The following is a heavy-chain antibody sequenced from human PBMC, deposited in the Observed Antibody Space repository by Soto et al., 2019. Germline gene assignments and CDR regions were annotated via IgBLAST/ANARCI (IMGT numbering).Heavy chain of an antibody. Sequence: SETLSLTCTVSGGSVSSSSYYWGWVRQPPGKGLEWIGSVYYSGSTYYNPSLESRVTISVDKSKNQFSLKLMSLSAADTAVYYCARDRVVRTRFSGRFDHWGQGTLVTVSS. CDR3: ARDRVVRTRFSGRFDH. J-gene: IGHJ4*02. D-gene: IGHD3-10*01. CDR2: VYYSGST. V-gene: IGHV4-39*02. CDR1: GGSVSSSSYY.